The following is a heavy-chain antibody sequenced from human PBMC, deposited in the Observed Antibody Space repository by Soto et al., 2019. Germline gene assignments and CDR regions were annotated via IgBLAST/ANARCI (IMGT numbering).Heavy chain of an antibody. V-gene: IGHV1-2*02. D-gene: IGHD2-2*03. Sequence: QVQLVQSGAEVKKPGTSVKVSCKASGYTITGYYIHWMRQAPGQGLEWMGWINPYRGGTNFALKFQERATMTRDTSISTDYMELSRLRSHDTAVYYCASEMDRSPSFYYGMAVWGQGTTVTVSS. CDR1: GYTITGYY. CDR3: ASEMDRSPSFYYGMAV. CDR2: INPYRGGT. J-gene: IGHJ6*02.